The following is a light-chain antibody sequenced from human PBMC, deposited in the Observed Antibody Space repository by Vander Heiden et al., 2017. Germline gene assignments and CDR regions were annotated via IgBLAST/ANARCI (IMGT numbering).Light chain of an antibody. CDR3: QQDNSYSHT. CDR2: KAS. J-gene: IGKJ1*01. Sequence: DIQMTQSPSTLSASVGDRVTITCRASQSISSWLAWYQQKPGKAPKLLIYKASSLESGVPSRFSGSGSGTEFTLTISSLQPDDFATYYCQQDNSYSHTLGQGTKVEI. V-gene: IGKV1-5*03. CDR1: QSISSW.